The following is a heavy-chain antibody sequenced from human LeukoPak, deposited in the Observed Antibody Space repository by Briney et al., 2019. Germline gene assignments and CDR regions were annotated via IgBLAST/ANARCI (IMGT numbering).Heavy chain of an antibody. V-gene: IGHV3-48*04. Sequence: RPGGSLRLSCAASGFTFSSYSMNWVRQAPGKGLEWVSYISSSKSTTHYADSVKGRFTIPRDNAKNSLYLQMNSLRAEDTAVYYCARGFSGSFGFDYWGQGTLVTVYS. J-gene: IGHJ4*02. D-gene: IGHD5-18*01. CDR1: GFTFSSYS. CDR2: ISSSKSTT. CDR3: ARGFSGSFGFDY.